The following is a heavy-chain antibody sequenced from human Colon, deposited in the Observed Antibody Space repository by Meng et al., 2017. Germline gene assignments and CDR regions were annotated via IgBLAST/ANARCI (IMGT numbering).Heavy chain of an antibody. D-gene: IGHD1-26*01. CDR2: INGGSDYV. Sequence: GGSLRLSCAASAFTFSSYSMNWVRQAPGKGLEWVASINGGSDYVNYADSEKGRFTVSRVNAKNVLYLQMNSLRAEDTAVYYCMSAGGNYWGQGTLVTVSS. V-gene: IGHV3-21*01. J-gene: IGHJ4*02. CDR1: AFTFSSYS. CDR3: MSAGGNY.